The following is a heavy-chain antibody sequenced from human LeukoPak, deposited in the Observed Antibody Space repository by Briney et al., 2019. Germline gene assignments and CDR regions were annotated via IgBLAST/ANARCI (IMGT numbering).Heavy chain of an antibody. CDR2: INNSGST. V-gene: IGHV4-34*01. J-gene: IGHJ3*02. Sequence: SETLSLTCAVYGGSFSGYYWSWIRQPPGKGLEWIGEINNSGSTNHNPSLTSRVTISADTTKKQFSLKLSSVTAADTAVYYCARDPGRFGELSAFDIWGQGTMVTVSS. CDR3: ARDPGRFGELSAFDI. CDR1: GGSFSGYY. D-gene: IGHD3-10*01.